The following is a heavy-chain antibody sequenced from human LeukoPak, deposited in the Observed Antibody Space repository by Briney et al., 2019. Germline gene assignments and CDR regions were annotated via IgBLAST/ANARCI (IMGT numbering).Heavy chain of an antibody. J-gene: IGHJ4*02. CDR3: ARHIHVVTAREFDF. D-gene: IGHD2-21*02. V-gene: IGHV4-39*01. CDR1: GGSISSSSYY. Sequence: SETLSLTCTVSGGSISSSSYYWGWIRQPPGKGLEGIGSIYYSGSTYYNPSLKSRVTISVDTSKNQFSLKLGSVTAEDTAVYYCARHIHVVTAREFDFWGQGTLVTVSS. CDR2: IYYSGST.